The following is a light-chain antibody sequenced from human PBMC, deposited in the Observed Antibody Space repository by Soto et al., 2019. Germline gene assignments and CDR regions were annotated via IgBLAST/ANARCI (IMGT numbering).Light chain of an antibody. CDR1: SSDVGAYNY. J-gene: IGLJ1*01. Sequence: QSVLTQPASVSGSPGQSITISCTGTSSDVGAYNYVSWYQHHPGKAPKLIIHGVSTRPSGVSDRFSGSKSGNTASLTISGLQAADEDDYYCTSSRPSSLYVFGTGTKVTVL. V-gene: IGLV2-14*03. CDR2: GVS. CDR3: TSSRPSSLYV.